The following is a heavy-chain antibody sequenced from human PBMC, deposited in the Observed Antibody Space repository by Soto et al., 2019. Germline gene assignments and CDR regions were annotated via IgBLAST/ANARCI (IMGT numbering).Heavy chain of an antibody. CDR3: ARGVAGYSSGWTLYYYYGMDV. V-gene: IGHV1-2*04. D-gene: IGHD6-19*01. CDR1: GYTFTGYY. J-gene: IGHJ6*02. Sequence: ASVKVSFKASGYTFTGYYMHWVRQAPGQGLEWMGWINPNSGGTNYAQKFQGWVTMTRDTSISTAYMELSRLRSDDTAVYYCARGVAGYSSGWTLYYYYGMDVWGQGTTVTVSS. CDR2: INPNSGGT.